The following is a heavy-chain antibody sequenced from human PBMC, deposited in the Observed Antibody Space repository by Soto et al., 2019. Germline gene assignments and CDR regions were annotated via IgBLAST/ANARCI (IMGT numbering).Heavy chain of an antibody. D-gene: IGHD6-19*01. Sequence: LRLSCAASGFTFSSYAMSWVRQAPGKGLEWVSTISGGGGTTYYADSVKGRFTISRDNSKNTLYLQMNSLRAEDTAVYYCAKELEVAGTIYYYYYGMDVWGQGTTVTVSS. CDR1: GFTFSSYA. J-gene: IGHJ6*02. V-gene: IGHV3-23*01. CDR2: ISGGGGTT. CDR3: AKELEVAGTIYYYYYGMDV.